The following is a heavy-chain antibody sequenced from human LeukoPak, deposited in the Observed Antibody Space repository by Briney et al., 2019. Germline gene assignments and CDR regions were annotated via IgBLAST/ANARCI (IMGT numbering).Heavy chain of an antibody. CDR1: GYTFTSYY. Sequence: ASVKVSCKASGYTFTSYYMHWVRQAPGQGLEWMGIINPSGGSTSYAQKFQGRVTMTRDTSTSTAYMELSSLKSEDTAIYYCATNPPKLTKDIGVVVAATDYYYFYMDVWGKGTTVTVSS. CDR2: INPSGGST. J-gene: IGHJ6*03. CDR3: ATNPPKLTKDIGVVVAATDYYYFYMDV. V-gene: IGHV1-46*01. D-gene: IGHD2-15*01.